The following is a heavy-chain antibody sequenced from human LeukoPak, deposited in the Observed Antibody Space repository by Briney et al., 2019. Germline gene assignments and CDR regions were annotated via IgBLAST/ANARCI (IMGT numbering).Heavy chain of an antibody. J-gene: IGHJ4*02. CDR3: AREVIPTGGSYWGNYFDY. V-gene: IGHV3-53*01. D-gene: IGHD1-26*01. CDR1: GFTVSSNY. Sequence: GGSLRLSCAASGFTVSSNYMSWVRQAPGKGLEWVSVIYSGGSTYYADSVKGRFTISRDNSKNTLYLQMNSLRAEDTAVYYCAREVIPTGGSYWGNYFDYWGQGTLVTVSS. CDR2: IYSGGST.